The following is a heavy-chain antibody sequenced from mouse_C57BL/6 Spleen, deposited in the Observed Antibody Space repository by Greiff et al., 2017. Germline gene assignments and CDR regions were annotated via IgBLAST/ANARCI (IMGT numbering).Heavy chain of an antibody. Sequence: VQLQQSGPGLVKPSQSLSLTCSVTGYSITSGYYWNWIRQFPGNKLEWMGYISYDGSNNYNPSLKNRISITRDTSKNQFFLKLNSVTTEDTATYYCAREGETYDYDGAWFAYWGQGTLVTVSA. CDR2: ISYDGSN. CDR3: AREGETYDYDGAWFAY. J-gene: IGHJ3*01. V-gene: IGHV3-6*01. CDR1: GYSITSGYY. D-gene: IGHD2-4*01.